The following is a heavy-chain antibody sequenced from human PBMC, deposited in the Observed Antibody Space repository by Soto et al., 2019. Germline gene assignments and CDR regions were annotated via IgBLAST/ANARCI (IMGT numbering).Heavy chain of an antibody. CDR3: ARVIVGIAARRDFDY. V-gene: IGHV4-31*03. J-gene: IGHJ4*02. D-gene: IGHD6-6*01. CDR1: GGSISSGGYY. CDR2: IYYSGST. Sequence: SGTLSLTCTVSGGSISSGGYYWSWIRQHLGKGLEWIGYIYYSGSTYYNPSLKSRVTISVDTSKNQFSLKLSSVTAADTAVYYCARVIVGIAARRDFDYWGQGTLVTVSS.